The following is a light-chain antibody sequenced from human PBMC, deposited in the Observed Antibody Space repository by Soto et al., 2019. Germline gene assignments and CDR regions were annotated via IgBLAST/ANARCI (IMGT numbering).Light chain of an antibody. Sequence: QPVLTQPASVSGSPGQSITISCTGTSSDVGGYNYVSRYQQHPGKAPKLMIYEVSNRPSGVSNRFSGSKSGNTASLTISGLQAEDEADYYCSSYTSSSTPRYYVFGTGTKLTVL. CDR3: SSYTSSSTPRYYV. V-gene: IGLV2-14*01. CDR1: SSDVGGYNY. J-gene: IGLJ1*01. CDR2: EVS.